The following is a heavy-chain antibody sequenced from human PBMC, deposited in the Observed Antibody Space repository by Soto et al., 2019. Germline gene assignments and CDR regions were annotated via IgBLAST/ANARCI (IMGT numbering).Heavy chain of an antibody. J-gene: IGHJ4*02. V-gene: IGHV4-30-4*01. CDR1: GGSISSGDYY. D-gene: IGHD6-13*01. CDR3: ARDSGEAAAGTDY. CDR2: IYYSGST. Sequence: SETLSLTCTVSGGSISSGDYYWSWIRQPPGKGLEWIGYIYYSGSTYYNPSLKSRVTISVDTSKNQFSLKLSSVTAADTAVYYCARDSGEAAAGTDYWGQGTLVTVSS.